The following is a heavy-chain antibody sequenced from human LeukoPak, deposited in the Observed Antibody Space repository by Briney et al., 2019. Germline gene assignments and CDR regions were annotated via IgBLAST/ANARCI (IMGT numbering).Heavy chain of an antibody. Sequence: GGSLRLSCAASGFTFSSYAMHWVRQAPGKGLEWVAVISYDGSNKYYADSVKGRFTISRDNSKNTLYLQMNSLRAEDTAVYYCARVDYCSSTSCSPYYFDYWGQGTLVTVSS. J-gene: IGHJ4*02. CDR2: ISYDGSNK. D-gene: IGHD2-2*01. V-gene: IGHV3-30*01. CDR3: ARVDYCSSTSCSPYYFDY. CDR1: GFTFSSYA.